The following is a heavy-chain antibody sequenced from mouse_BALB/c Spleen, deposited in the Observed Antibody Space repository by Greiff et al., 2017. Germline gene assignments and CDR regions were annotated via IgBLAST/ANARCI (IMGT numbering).Heavy chain of an antibody. CDR3: ARADSYWYFDV. CDR1: GFTFSSFG. D-gene: IGHD2-12*01. Sequence: EVMLVESGGGLVQPGGSRKLSCAASGFTFSSFGMHWVRQAPEKGLEWVAYISSGSSTIYYADTVKGRFTISRDNPKNTLFLQITSLRAEDTAMCYCARADSYWYFDVWGAGTTVTVSS. J-gene: IGHJ1*01. CDR2: ISSGSSTI. V-gene: IGHV5-17*02.